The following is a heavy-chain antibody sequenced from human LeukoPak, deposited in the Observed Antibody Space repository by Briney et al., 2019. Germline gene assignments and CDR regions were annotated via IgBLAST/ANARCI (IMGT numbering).Heavy chain of an antibody. Sequence: GGSLRLSCAASGFTFSSYWMNWARQAPGKGLEWVASINHNGNVNYYVDSVKGRFTISRDNAKNSLYLQMNSLRAEDTAVYYCARDKGTYWGQGTLVTVSS. J-gene: IGHJ4*02. CDR3: ARDKGTY. CDR1: GFTFSSYW. V-gene: IGHV3-7*03. CDR2: INHNGNVN.